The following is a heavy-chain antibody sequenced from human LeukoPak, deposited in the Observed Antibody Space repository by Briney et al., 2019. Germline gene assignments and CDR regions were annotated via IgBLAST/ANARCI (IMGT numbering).Heavy chain of an antibody. CDR3: ARGHGYNFQFFDY. CDR1: GFTFSSYG. J-gene: IGHJ4*02. V-gene: IGHV3-33*01. D-gene: IGHD5-24*01. CDR2: IWYDGSKK. Sequence: GGSLRLSCAASGFTFSSYGMHWVRQAPGKGLEWVALIWYDGSKKYYADSVKGRFTFSRDNSKNTFSLQMNSLRAEDTALYYCARGHGYNFQFFDYWGQGTLVTVFS.